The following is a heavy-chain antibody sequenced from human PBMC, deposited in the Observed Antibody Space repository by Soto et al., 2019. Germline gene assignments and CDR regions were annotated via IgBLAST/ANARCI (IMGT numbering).Heavy chain of an antibody. CDR3: AGVRAAAAYGMDV. J-gene: IGHJ6*02. D-gene: IGHD6-13*01. CDR1: GGTFSSYT. Sequence: QVQLVQSGAEVKKPGSSVEVSCKASGGTFSSYTISWVRQAPGQGLEWMGRIIPILGIANYAQKFQGRVTITADKSTSTAYMELSSLRSEDTAVYYCAGVRAAAAYGMDVWGQGTTVTVSS. V-gene: IGHV1-69*02. CDR2: IIPILGIA.